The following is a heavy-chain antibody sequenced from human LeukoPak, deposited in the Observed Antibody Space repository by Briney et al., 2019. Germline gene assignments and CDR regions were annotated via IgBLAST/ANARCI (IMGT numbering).Heavy chain of an antibody. CDR3: ARHISAPGLFDY. V-gene: IGHV4-39*01. D-gene: IGHD6-6*01. J-gene: IGHJ4*02. CDR1: GGSISSGNYY. Sequence: SETLSLTCTVSGGSISSGNYYWGWIRQPPGKELDWIGTIYYTGRTYYSPSLKSRVTISVDTSKNQFSLRLSSVTAADTAVYYCARHISAPGLFDYWGQGTLVTVSS. CDR2: IYYTGRT.